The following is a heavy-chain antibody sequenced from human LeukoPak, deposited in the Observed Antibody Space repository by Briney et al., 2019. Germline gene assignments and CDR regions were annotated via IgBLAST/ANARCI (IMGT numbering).Heavy chain of an antibody. CDR3: ARDLTDYYDSRGYFDY. V-gene: IGHV1-46*01. CDR2: INPSGGST. Sequence: ASVKVSCKASGYTFTSYYMHRVRQAPGQGLEWMGIINPSGGSTSYAQKFQGRVTMTRDTSTSTVYMELSSLRSEDTAVYYCARDLTDYYDSRGYFDYWGQGTLVTVSS. D-gene: IGHD3-22*01. J-gene: IGHJ4*02. CDR1: GYTFTSYY.